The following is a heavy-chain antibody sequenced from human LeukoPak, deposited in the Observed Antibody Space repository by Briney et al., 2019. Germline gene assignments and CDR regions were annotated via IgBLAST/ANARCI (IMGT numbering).Heavy chain of an antibody. CDR1: GGSISSGGYY. J-gene: IGHJ1*01. CDR3: ARGGTSANFQH. Sequence: SETLSLTCTVSGGSISSGGYYWSWIRQHPGKGLEWIGYIHYSGSTHYNPSLQSRVSISVDTSKNQFSLKLSSVTAADTAVYYCARGGTSANFQHWGQGTLLTVSS. V-gene: IGHV4-31*03. CDR2: IHYSGST.